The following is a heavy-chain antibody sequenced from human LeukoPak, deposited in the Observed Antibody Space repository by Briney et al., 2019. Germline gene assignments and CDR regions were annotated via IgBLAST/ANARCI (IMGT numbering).Heavy chain of an antibody. V-gene: IGHV4-34*01. CDR2: INHSGST. CDR1: GGSFSRYY. J-gene: IGHJ4*02. D-gene: IGHD3-22*01. Sequence: TETLSLTCGFYGGSFSRYYWSWIRQPPGKGLEWIGEINHSGSTNYNPSLKTRVTLSVDTSKNQFSLKLSSVTAADTAVYYCAKEGYYDSRQNGPHFDYWGQGTLVTVSS. CDR3: AKEGYYDSRQNGPHFDY.